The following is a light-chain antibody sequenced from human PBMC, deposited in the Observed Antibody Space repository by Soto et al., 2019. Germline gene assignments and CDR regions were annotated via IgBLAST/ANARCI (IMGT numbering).Light chain of an antibody. CDR2: GAS. J-gene: IGKJ1*01. CDR1: QSVSSSY. CDR3: QQYGSSPPT. V-gene: IGKV3-20*01. Sequence: EIVLTQSPGTLSLSPGERGTLSCRASQSVSSSYLAWYQQKPGQAPRLLMYGASSRATGIADRFSGSGSGTDFTLTISRLEPEDSAVYYCQQYGSSPPTFGQGTKVEIK.